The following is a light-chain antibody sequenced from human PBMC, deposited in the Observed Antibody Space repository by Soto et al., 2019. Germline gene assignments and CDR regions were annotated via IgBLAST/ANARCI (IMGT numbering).Light chain of an antibody. J-gene: IGKJ1*01. V-gene: IGKV1-39*01. CDR2: SAS. CDR3: QQSYSSPPT. CDR1: QNIRSH. Sequence: DIQMTQSPSAQSASVGDTVTITCRASQNIRSHLNWYQQKPGKAPELLIYSASRLQSGVPSRFGGSGSGTDFTLTISDLQPEDFATYYCQQSYSSPPTFGQGTKVDI.